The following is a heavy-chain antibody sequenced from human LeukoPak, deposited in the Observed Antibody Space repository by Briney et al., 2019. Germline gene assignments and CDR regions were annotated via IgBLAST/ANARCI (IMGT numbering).Heavy chain of an antibody. Sequence: PSETLSLTCVVSGGSVSGYYWGWIRQPPGRGLEWIGYVYYSGSTNYNPSFKSRITISVDTSKNQFSLQLNSVTPEDTAVYFCVSLVGGDIDYWGQGTLVTVSS. CDR3: VSLVGGDIDY. J-gene: IGHJ4*02. V-gene: IGHV4-59*02. CDR1: GGSVSGYY. D-gene: IGHD5-12*01. CDR2: VYYSGST.